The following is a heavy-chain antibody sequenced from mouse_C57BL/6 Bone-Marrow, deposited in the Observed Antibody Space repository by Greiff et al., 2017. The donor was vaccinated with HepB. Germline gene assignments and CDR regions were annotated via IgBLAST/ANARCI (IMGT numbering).Heavy chain of an antibody. CDR3: ARSYGFAY. D-gene: IGHD6-5*01. Sequence: EVQLVESGGGLVQPGGSLSLSCAASGFTFTDYYMSWVRQPPGKALEWLGFIRNKANGYTTEYSASVKGRFTISRDNSKSILYLQMNALRAEDSATYYCARSYGFAYWGQGTLVTVSA. CDR2: IRNKANGYTT. CDR1: GFTFTDYY. J-gene: IGHJ3*01. V-gene: IGHV7-3*01.